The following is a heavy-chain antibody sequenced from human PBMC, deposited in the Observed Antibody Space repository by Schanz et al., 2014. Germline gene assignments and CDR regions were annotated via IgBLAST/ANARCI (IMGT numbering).Heavy chain of an antibody. CDR3: TTQQLGSHYRDGMDV. CDR1: GFTFSDYY. CDR2: ISNSGTTI. V-gene: IGHV3-11*01. Sequence: QVQLVESGGGLVKPGGSLRLSCAASGFTFSDYYMSWIRQAPGKGLEWVSYISNSGTTIYYADSVKGRFTISRDNAKNSLYLQMNSLRVEDTAVYYWTTQQLGSHYRDGMDVWGQGTTVTVS. J-gene: IGHJ6*02. D-gene: IGHD6-13*01.